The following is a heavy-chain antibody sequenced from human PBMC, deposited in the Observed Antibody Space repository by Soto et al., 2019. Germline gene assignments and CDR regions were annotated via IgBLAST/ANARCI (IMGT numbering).Heavy chain of an antibody. CDR2: ISYDGSNK. V-gene: IGHV3-30-3*01. Sequence: QVQLVGSGGGVVQPWRSLRLSCTASGFTFSSYAMHWVRQAPGKGLEWVAVISYDGSNKYYADSVKGRFTISRDNSKNTLYMQMNSLRAEDTAVYYCARDEIRFSWAHGMDVWGQGTTVTVSS. J-gene: IGHJ6*02. D-gene: IGHD3-3*01. CDR1: GFTFSSYA. CDR3: ARDEIRFSWAHGMDV.